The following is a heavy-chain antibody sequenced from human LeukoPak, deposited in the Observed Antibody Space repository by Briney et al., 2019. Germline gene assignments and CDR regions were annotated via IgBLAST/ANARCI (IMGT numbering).Heavy chain of an antibody. Sequence: GGSLRLSCAASGFTFSSYGMHWVRQAPGKGLEWVAVISYDGSNKYYADSVKGRFTISRDNSKNTLYLQMNSLRAEDTAVYYCAKGYCSGGSCYWGGYYFDYWGQGTLVTVSS. CDR2: ISYDGSNK. CDR3: AKGYCSGGSCYWGGYYFDY. CDR1: GFTFSSYG. J-gene: IGHJ4*02. V-gene: IGHV3-30*18. D-gene: IGHD2-15*01.